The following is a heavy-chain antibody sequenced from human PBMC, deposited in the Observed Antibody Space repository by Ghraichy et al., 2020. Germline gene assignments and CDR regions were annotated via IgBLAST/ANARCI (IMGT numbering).Heavy chain of an antibody. CDR1: GGSISNTNW. J-gene: IGHJ4*02. Sequence: YAVSGGSISNTNWWTWVRQPPGKGLEWIGEIYHIGTTNYNPSLKSRVTMSVDKSKNQFSLKLSPVTAADTSIYYCARRDYYDSRGYWDYWGQGVLVTVSS. D-gene: IGHD3-22*01. CDR3: ARRDYYDSRGYWDY. V-gene: IGHV4-4*02. CDR2: IYHIGTT.